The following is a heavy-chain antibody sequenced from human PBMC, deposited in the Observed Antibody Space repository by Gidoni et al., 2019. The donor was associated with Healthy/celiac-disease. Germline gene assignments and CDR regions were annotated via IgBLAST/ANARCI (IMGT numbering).Heavy chain of an antibody. Sequence: AMHWVRQAPGKGLEWVAVISYDGSNKYYADSVKGRFTISRDNSKNTLYLQMNSLRAEDTAVYYCARDYYDFWSGSYYYYGMDVWGQGTTVTVSS. D-gene: IGHD3-3*01. J-gene: IGHJ6*02. CDR2: ISYDGSNK. CDR3: ARDYYDFWSGSYYYYGMDV. V-gene: IGHV3-30*04. CDR1: A.